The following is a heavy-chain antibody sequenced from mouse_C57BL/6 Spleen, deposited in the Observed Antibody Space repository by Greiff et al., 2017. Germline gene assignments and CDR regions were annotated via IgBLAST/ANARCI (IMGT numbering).Heavy chain of an antibody. D-gene: IGHD1-1*01. V-gene: IGHV3-6*01. CDR3: ARVITTVVAEDAMDY. CDR1: GYSITSGYY. Sequence: EVKLVESGPGLVKPSQSLSLTCSVTGYSITSGYYWNWIRQFPGNKLEWMGYISYDGSNNYNPSLKNRISITRDTSKNQFFLKLNSVTTEDTATYYCARVITTVVAEDAMDYWGQGTSVTVSS. J-gene: IGHJ4*01. CDR2: ISYDGSN.